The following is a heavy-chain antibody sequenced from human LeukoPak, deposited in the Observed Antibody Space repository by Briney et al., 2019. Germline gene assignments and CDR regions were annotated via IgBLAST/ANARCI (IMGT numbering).Heavy chain of an antibody. D-gene: IGHD2-2*01. Sequence: VASVKVSCKASGGTFSSYAISWVRQAPGQGLEWMGGIIPIFGTANYAQKFQGRVTITADESTSTAYMELSSLRSEDTAVYYCARPYCSSTSCHGPYYYYGMDVWGQGTTVTVSS. CDR3: ARPYCSSTSCHGPYYYYGMDV. V-gene: IGHV1-69*13. J-gene: IGHJ6*02. CDR1: GGTFSSYA. CDR2: IIPIFGTA.